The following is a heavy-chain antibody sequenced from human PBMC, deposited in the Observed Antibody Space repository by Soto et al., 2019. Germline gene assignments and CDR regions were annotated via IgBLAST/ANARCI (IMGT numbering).Heavy chain of an antibody. J-gene: IGHJ4*02. CDR2: IKQDGIDK. Sequence: PGGSLRLSCAASGFTFSSYLMSWVRQAPGKGLEWVANIKQDGIDKYYVDSVKGRFTISRDNAKNSLYLQMKSLRAEDTAVYYCARGGRTYDSSGYYGPPFDYWGPGPMVTVSS. D-gene: IGHD3-22*01. CDR1: GFTFSSYL. CDR3: ARGGRTYDSSGYYGPPFDY. V-gene: IGHV3-7*01.